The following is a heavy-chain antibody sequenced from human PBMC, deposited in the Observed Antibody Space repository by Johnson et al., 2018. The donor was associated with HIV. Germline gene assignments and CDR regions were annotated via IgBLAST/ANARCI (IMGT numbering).Heavy chain of an antibody. D-gene: IGHD3-22*01. V-gene: IGHV3-30*04. J-gene: IGHJ3*02. CDR1: GFTFDDYA. Sequence: QVQLVESGGGLVQPGRSLRLSCAASGFTFDDYAMHWVRQAPGKGLEWVAVISYDGSNKYYADSVKGRFTISRDNSKNTLYLQMNSLRAEDTALYYCTTGETYYYDSSGYYGDAFDIWGQGTMVTVSS. CDR3: TTGETYYYDSSGYYGDAFDI. CDR2: ISYDGSNK.